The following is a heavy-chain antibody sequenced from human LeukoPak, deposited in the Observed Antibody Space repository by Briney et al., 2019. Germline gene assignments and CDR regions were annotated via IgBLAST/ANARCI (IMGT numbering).Heavy chain of an antibody. Sequence: SETLSLTCTVSGYSISSGYYWGWIRQPPGKGLEWIGSIYHSGSTYYNPSLKSRVTISVDTSKNQFSLKLSSVTAADTAVYYCARQYSDILTGYHRGELYWYFDLWGRGTLVTVPS. CDR1: GYSISSGYY. CDR3: ARQYSDILTGYHRGELYWYFDL. D-gene: IGHD3-9*01. J-gene: IGHJ2*01. V-gene: IGHV4-38-2*02. CDR2: IYHSGST.